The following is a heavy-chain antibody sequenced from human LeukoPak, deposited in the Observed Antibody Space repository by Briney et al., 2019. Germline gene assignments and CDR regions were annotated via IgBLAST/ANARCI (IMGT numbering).Heavy chain of an antibody. Sequence: SETLSLTCTVSGASISSYYWTWIRQPPGKGLEWIAYIDYSGSTNYNPSLKSRVTISVDTSKNQFSLNLSSVTAADTAVYYCARRHVQYTSSSDPYYFDHWGQGTLVTVSS. D-gene: IGHD6-6*01. CDR1: GASISSYY. CDR3: ARRHVQYTSSSDPYYFDH. J-gene: IGHJ4*02. CDR2: IDYSGST. V-gene: IGHV4-59*01.